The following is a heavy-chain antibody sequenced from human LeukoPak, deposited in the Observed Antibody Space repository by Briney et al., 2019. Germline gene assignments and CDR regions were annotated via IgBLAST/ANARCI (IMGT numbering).Heavy chain of an antibody. D-gene: IGHD4-23*01. CDR1: GFTFSSYD. CDR2: MWFDGSIE. J-gene: IGHJ3*01. CDR3: ARDYGGNSFAFDF. Sequence: GKSLRLSCAASGFTFSSYDMHWARQAPGKGLEWVALMWFDGSIEYYADSVRGRFTISRDNSKNTLYLQMNSLRAEDTAVYYCARDYGGNSFAFDFWGQGTMVTVSS. V-gene: IGHV3-33*01.